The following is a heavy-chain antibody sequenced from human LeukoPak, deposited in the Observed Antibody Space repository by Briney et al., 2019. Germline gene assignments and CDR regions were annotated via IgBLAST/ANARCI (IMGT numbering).Heavy chain of an antibody. CDR3: ARAQFWSGYWIDY. J-gene: IGHJ4*02. CDR1: EFTFSNYW. D-gene: IGHD3-3*01. CDR2: IKKDGSER. Sequence: GGSLGLSCAASEFTFSNYWMTWVRQAPGRGLEWVANIKKDGSERSYVDSVKGRFTISRDNAKNSLYLQMNSLRAEDTAVYYCARAQFWSGYWIDYWGQGTLVTVSS. V-gene: IGHV3-7*01.